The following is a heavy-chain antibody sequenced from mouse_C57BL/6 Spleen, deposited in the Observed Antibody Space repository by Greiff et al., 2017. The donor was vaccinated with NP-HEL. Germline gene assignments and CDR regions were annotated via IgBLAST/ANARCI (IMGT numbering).Heavy chain of an antibody. D-gene: IGHD1-1*01. J-gene: IGHJ4*01. V-gene: IGHV1-4*01. CDR3: ARGSSYAMDY. CDR1: GYTFTSYT. Sequence: QVHVKQSGAELARPGASVKMSCKASGYTFTSYTMHWVKQRPGQGLEWIGYINPSSGYTKYNQKFKDKATLTADKSSSTAYMQLSSLTSEDSAVYYCARGSSYAMDYWGQGTSVTVSS. CDR2: INPSSGYT.